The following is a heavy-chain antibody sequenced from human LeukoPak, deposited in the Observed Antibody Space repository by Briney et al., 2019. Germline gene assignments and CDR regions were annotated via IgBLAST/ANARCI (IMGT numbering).Heavy chain of an antibody. J-gene: IGHJ6*03. CDR1: GGSFSGYY. V-gene: IGHV4-34*01. Sequence: SETLSLTCAVYGGSFSGYYWSWIRQPPGKRLEWIGEINHSGSTNYNPSLKSRVTISVDTSKNQFSLKLSSVTAADTAVYYCARGPLVTYYYYYYMDVWGKGTTVTVSS. CDR2: INHSGST. D-gene: IGHD4-11*01. CDR3: ARGPLVTYYYYYYMDV.